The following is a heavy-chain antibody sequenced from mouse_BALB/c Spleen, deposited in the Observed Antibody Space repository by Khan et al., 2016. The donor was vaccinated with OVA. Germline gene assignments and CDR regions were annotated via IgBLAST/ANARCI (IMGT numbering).Heavy chain of an antibody. J-gene: IGHJ3*01. Sequence: EVELVESGGGLVKPGGSLKLSCTTSGFAFSSYDMSWVRQTPEKRLEWVVTISGAGIYTYYPDSVNGRFTITRDYARNTLYLQMSSLRSEDTALYYCARPSFYGYPWFTYGGQGTVVTV. V-gene: IGHV5-9*02. CDR1: GFAFSSYD. CDR2: ISGAGIYT. D-gene: IGHD2-9*01. CDR3: ARPSFYGYPWFTY.